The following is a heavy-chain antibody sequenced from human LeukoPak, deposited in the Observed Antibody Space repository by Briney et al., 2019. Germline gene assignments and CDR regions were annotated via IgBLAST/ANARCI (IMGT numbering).Heavy chain of an antibody. CDR2: ISDSGGST. CDR3: AKHTNDWFDP. Sequence: PGGSLRLSCAASGFTFSSYAMSWVRRAPGKGLEWVSTISDSGGSTYYADSVKGRFTISRDNSKNTMSLQMNRLGADDTAVYYCAKHTNDWFDPWGQGTLVTVSS. D-gene: IGHD2-2*01. J-gene: IGHJ5*02. V-gene: IGHV3-23*01. CDR1: GFTFSSYA.